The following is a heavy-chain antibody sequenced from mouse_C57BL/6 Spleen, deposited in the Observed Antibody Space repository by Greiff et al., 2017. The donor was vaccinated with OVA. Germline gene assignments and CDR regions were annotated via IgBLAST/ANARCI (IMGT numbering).Heavy chain of an antibody. Sequence: VQRVESGAELMKPGASVKLSCKATGYTFTGYWIEWVKQRPGHGLEWIGEILSGSGSTNYNEKFKGKATFTADTSSNTAYMQLSSLTTEDSAIYYCARGDYYGSRVGYYFDYWGQGTTLTVSS. D-gene: IGHD1-1*01. V-gene: IGHV1-9*01. CDR2: ILSGSGST. J-gene: IGHJ2*01. CDR3: ARGDYYGSRVGYYFDY. CDR1: GYTFTGYW.